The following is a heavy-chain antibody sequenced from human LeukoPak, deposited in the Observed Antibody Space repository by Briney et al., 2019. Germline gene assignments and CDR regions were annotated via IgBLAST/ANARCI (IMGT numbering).Heavy chain of an antibody. CDR1: GGTFSGYA. J-gene: IGHJ4*02. CDR2: INTGGDT. Sequence: ASVKVSCKASGGTFSGYAMHWVRKAPGQRLEWMGWINTGGDTAYSQRFQGRVTIISDTSASTAYMDLSNLRSEDTAVYYCAREGFGSGTNLEVGYFDYWGQGSLVTVPS. CDR3: AREGFGSGTNLEVGYFDY. D-gene: IGHD3-10*01. V-gene: IGHV1-3*04.